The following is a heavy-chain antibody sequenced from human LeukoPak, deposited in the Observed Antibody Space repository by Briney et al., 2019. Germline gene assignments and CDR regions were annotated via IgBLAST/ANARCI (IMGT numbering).Heavy chain of an antibody. J-gene: IGHJ3*02. CDR3: ARSPCSGQQSAFDI. CDR2: IYHSGST. CDR1: GGSISSGGYY. D-gene: IGHD6-13*01. V-gene: IGHV4-30-2*01. Sequence: SETLSLTCTVSGGSISSGGYYWSWIRQPPGKGLEWIGYIYHSGSTYYNPSLKSRVTISVDRSKNQFSLKLSSVTAADTAVYYCARSPCSGQQSAFDIWGQGTMVTVSS.